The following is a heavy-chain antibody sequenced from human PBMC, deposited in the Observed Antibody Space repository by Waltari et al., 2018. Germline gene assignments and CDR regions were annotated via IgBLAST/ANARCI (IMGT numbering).Heavy chain of an antibody. D-gene: IGHD6-13*01. CDR1: GGIFSSYA. CDR3: ARVGDYLAAAAYNWFDP. V-gene: IGHV1-69*01. Sequence: QVQLVQSGAEVKKPGSSVKVSCKASGGIFSSYAISWVRQAPGQGLEWRGGINPIFGTANYAQKLQGRVTITADDSTSTAYMELSSLRSEDTAVYYCARVGDYLAAAAYNWFDPWGQGTLVTVSS. CDR2: INPIFGTA. J-gene: IGHJ5*02.